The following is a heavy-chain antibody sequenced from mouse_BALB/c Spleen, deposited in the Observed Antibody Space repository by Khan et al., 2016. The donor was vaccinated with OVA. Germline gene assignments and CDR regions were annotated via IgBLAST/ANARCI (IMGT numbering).Heavy chain of an antibody. D-gene: IGHD1-1*01. CDR1: GYSITSGYA. J-gene: IGHJ2*01. Sequence: QLEESGPGLVKPSQSLSLTCTVTGYSITSGYAWNWIRQFPGNKLEWMGYISYSGVTSYTPSLKSRISFIRATSNNQFFLQLNSVTTEDTATYYCERGDYYGYYFDYWGQGTTLTVSA. V-gene: IGHV3-2*02. CDR3: ERGDYYGYYFDY. CDR2: ISYSGVT.